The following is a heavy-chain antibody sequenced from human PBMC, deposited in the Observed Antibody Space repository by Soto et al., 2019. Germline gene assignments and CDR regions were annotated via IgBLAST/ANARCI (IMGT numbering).Heavy chain of an antibody. CDR3: AKDLLDRDAFDI. CDR2: ISYDGSNK. J-gene: IGHJ3*02. V-gene: IGHV3-30*18. CDR1: GFTFSSYG. Sequence: QVQLVESGGGVVQPGRSLRLSCAASGFTFSSYGMHWVRQAPGKGLEWVAVISYDGSNKYYADSVKGRFTISRDNSKNTLYLQMNSLRAEDTAVYYCAKDLLDRDAFDIWGQGTMVTVSS.